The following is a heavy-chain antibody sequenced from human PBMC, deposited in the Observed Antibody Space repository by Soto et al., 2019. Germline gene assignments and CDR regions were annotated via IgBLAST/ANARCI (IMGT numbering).Heavy chain of an antibody. CDR1: GGSISSGSYY. Sequence: PSETLSLTCTVSGGSISSGSYYWSWIRQHPGKGLEWIGYIYYSGSTYYNPSLKSRVTISVDTSKNQFSLKLSSVTAADTAVYYCARGARSRFYYDILTGHFDYWGQGTLVTVSS. CDR2: IYYSGST. CDR3: ARGARSRFYYDILTGHFDY. V-gene: IGHV4-31*03. J-gene: IGHJ4*02. D-gene: IGHD3-9*01.